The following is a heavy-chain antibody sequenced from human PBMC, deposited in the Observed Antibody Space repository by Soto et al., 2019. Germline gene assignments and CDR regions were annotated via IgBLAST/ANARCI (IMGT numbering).Heavy chain of an antibody. J-gene: IGHJ6*02. Sequence: GGSLRLSCAASGFTFSSYAMSWVRQAPGKGLEWVSAISGSGGSTYYADSVKGRFTISRDNSKNTLYLQMNSLRAEDTAVYYCAKDLSSYYDFWSGYYYYYGIDVWGQGTTVTVSS. D-gene: IGHD3-3*01. V-gene: IGHV3-23*01. CDR2: ISGSGGST. CDR3: AKDLSSYYDFWSGYYYYYGIDV. CDR1: GFTFSSYA.